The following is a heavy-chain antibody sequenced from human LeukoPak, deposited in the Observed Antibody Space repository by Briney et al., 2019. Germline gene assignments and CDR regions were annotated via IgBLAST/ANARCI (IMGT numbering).Heavy chain of an antibody. CDR3: AVIAAFNFYIDY. CDR1: GFTFSSYS. V-gene: IGHV3-48*01. D-gene: IGHD2/OR15-2a*01. CDR2: ISSSSSTI. J-gene: IGHJ4*02. Sequence: GGSLRLSCAASGFTFSSYSMNWVRQAPGKGLEWVSYISSSSSTIYYADSVKGQFTISRDNAKNSLYLQMSSLRAEDTAVYYCAVIAAFNFYIDYWGQGTLVTVSS.